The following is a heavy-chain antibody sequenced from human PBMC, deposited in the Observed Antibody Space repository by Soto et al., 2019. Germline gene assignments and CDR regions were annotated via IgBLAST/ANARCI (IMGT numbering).Heavy chain of an antibody. CDR2: IDYSGST. CDR3: ARDRPGEYSSSWFDY. V-gene: IGHV4-31*03. Sequence: QVQLQESGPGLVKPSQTLSLTCTVSGGSISSGGYYWSWIRQQPGKGLEWIGYIDYSGSTYYNPSLKSRVTKSVDTSKNQFSLKLSSVTAADTAVYYCARDRPGEYSSSWFDYWGQGTLVTVSS. CDR1: GGSISSGGYY. J-gene: IGHJ4*02. D-gene: IGHD6-13*01.